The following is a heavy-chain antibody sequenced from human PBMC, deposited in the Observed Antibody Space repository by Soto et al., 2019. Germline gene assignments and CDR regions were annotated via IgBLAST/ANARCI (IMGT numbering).Heavy chain of an antibody. J-gene: IGHJ4*02. V-gene: IGHV4-4*07. CDR3: AREGGYSGNYYTPFDY. CDR1: GDSFRSYY. Sequence: SETLSLTCTVSGDSFRSYYWSWIRQPAGKGLEWIGRIQSSGSTNHNPSFESRVTMSVDTSKIQFSLKLSSVTAADTAVYYCAREGGYSGNYYTPFDYWGQGTLVTVSS. CDR2: IQSSGST. D-gene: IGHD1-26*01.